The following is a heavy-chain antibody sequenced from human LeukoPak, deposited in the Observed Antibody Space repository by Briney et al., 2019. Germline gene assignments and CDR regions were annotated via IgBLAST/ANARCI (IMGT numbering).Heavy chain of an antibody. CDR2: IWYDGSSK. J-gene: IGHJ4*02. CDR3: AREWSYCSSTSCYPDY. Sequence: GGSLRLSCAASRFTFSSYGMHWVRQAPGKGLEWVAVIWYDGSSKYYADSVKGRFTISRDNSKNTLYLQMNGLRAEDTAVYYCAREWSYCSSTSCYPDYWGQGTLVTVSS. D-gene: IGHD2-2*01. V-gene: IGHV3-33*01. CDR1: RFTFSSYG.